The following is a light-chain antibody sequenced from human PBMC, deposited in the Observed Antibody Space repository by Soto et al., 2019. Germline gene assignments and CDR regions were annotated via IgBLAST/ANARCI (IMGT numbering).Light chain of an antibody. J-gene: IGKJ1*01. CDR2: GAS. V-gene: IGKV3-20*01. Sequence: EIVLTQSPGTLSLSPGDRATLYCRASQSVSSSNLAWYQQKRGQSPRLLIYGASSRATGIPDRFSGSGSGTDFALTISSLQPEDFATYYCQQTYNTPWTFGQGTKV. CDR1: QSVSSSN. CDR3: QQTYNTPWT.